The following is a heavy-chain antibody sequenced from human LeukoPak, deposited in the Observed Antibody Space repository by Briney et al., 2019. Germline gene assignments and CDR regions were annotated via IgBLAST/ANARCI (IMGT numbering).Heavy chain of an antibody. CDR1: GGSISSYY. J-gene: IGHJ4*02. V-gene: IGHV4-4*09. Sequence: SETLSLTCPVSGGSISSYYWSWIRQPPGRGLEWIGYIYTSGSTNYNPSLKSRVTISVDTSKNQFSLKLSSVTAADTAVYYCARQRAIAAPSFDYWGQGTLVTVSS. CDR2: IYTSGST. CDR3: ARQRAIAAPSFDY. D-gene: IGHD6-6*01.